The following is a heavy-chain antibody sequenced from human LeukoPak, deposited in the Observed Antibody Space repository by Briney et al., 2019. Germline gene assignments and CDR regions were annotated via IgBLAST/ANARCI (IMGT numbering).Heavy chain of an antibody. D-gene: IGHD1-26*01. CDR1: GGSFSGYY. V-gene: IGHV4-34*01. J-gene: IGHJ6*02. CDR2: INHSGST. CDR3: ARGQVGSRDYYYYYGMDV. Sequence: SETLSLTCAVYGGSFSGYYWSWIRQPPGKGLEWIGEINHSGSTNSNPSLKSRVTISVDTSKNQLSLKLTSVTAVDTAVYYCARGQVGSRDYYYYYGMDVWGQGTTVTVSS.